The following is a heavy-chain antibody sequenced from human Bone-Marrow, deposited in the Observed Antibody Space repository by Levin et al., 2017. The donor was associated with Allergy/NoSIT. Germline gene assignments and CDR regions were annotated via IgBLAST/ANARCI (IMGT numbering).Heavy chain of an antibody. CDR3: AKDGISLWFGDGYYFDY. J-gene: IGHJ4*02. CDR1: GFMFRDYS. V-gene: IGHV3-30*18. Sequence: GESLKISCAASGFMFRDYSMHWVRQTPGKGLEWVATISYDGSGTDYADSVKGRFTISRDNFKNTLYLQMNSLRAEDTALYYCAKDGISLWFGDGYYFDYWGQETLVTVSS. D-gene: IGHD3-10*01. CDR2: ISYDGSGT.